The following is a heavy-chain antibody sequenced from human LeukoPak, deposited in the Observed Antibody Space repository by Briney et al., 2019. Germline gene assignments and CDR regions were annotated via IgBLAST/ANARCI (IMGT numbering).Heavy chain of an antibody. CDR1: GFTFRSYS. J-gene: IGHJ4*02. Sequence: HPGGSLRLSCAASGFTFRSYSMNWVRQAPGKGLEWVANIRHDGSTKYYVDSVKGRFTISRDNAMNSLYLQMDSLRVEDTAIYYCARSVPYGTTWYGRSDCWGQGTQVTVSS. CDR3: ARSVPYGTTWYGRSDC. CDR2: IRHDGSTK. V-gene: IGHV3-7*03. D-gene: IGHD6-13*01.